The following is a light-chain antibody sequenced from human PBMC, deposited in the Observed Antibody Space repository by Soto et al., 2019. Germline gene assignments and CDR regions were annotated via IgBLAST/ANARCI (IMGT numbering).Light chain of an antibody. Sequence: QSVLTQPPSVSGAPGQRVTISCTGSSSNIGAGYDVHWYQQLPGTAPKLLIYGNSNRPSGVPDRFSGSKSGTSASLAITGLQAEDEADYYCQSYDSSPPGSRVFGGGTKVTVL. J-gene: IGLJ3*02. CDR1: SSNIGAGYD. CDR3: QSYDSSPPGSRV. CDR2: GNS. V-gene: IGLV1-40*01.